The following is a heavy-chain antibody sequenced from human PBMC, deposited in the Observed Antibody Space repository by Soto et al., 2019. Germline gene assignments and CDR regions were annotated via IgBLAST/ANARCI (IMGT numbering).Heavy chain of an antibody. CDR3: ARRGSNGEYYLDY. CDR1: GFTFSRYG. J-gene: IGHJ4*02. Sequence: QVQLVESGGGVVQPGNSLRLSCATSGFTFSRYGMHWVRQAPGKRLERVAVIWYDGTNKYYADSVKGRFTISRDNSKNTLYLHINSLRAEDTDVSYCARRGSNGEYYLDYWGKGILVTVSS. CDR2: IWYDGTNK. V-gene: IGHV3-33*01. D-gene: IGHD3-10*01.